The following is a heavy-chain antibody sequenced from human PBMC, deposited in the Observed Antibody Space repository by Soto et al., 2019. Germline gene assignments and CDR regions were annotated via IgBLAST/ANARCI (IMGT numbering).Heavy chain of an antibody. Sequence: QVQLQESGPGLVKPSETLSLTCTVSGGSISSYYWSWIRQPPGKGLEWIGYIYYSGSTNYNPSLKSRVPISVDTSKNQFSLKLSSVPAADTAVYYCARQSLLDYDYVWGSYRGNWFDPWGQGTLVTVSS. CDR1: GGSISSYY. D-gene: IGHD3-16*02. J-gene: IGHJ5*02. V-gene: IGHV4-59*08. CDR2: IYYSGST. CDR3: ARQSLLDYDYVWGSYRGNWFDP.